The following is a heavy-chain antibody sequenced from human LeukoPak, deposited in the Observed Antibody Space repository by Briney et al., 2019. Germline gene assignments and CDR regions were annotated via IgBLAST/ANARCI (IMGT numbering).Heavy chain of an antibody. J-gene: IGHJ4*02. CDR1: GFTFSSYW. CDR2: ISYDGSNK. Sequence: GGSLRLSCAASGFTFSSYWMSWVRQAPGKGLEWVAVISYDGSNKYYADSVKGRFTISRDNSKNTLYLQMNSLRAEDTAVYYCAKDYYDSSGYPGPYFDYWGQGTLVTVSS. CDR3: AKDYYDSSGYPGPYFDY. D-gene: IGHD3-22*01. V-gene: IGHV3-30*18.